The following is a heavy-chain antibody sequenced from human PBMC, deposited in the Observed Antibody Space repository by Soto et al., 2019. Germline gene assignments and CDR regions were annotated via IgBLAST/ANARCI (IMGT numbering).Heavy chain of an antibody. CDR2: IYPGGTI. J-gene: IGHJ4*02. CDR1: GFIVTSTY. V-gene: IGHV3-53*04. Sequence: EVQLVESGGGLVQPGGSLRLSCAASGFIVTSTYRSWVRQAPGKGLEWVSVIYPGGTIYYADSVKGRFTISRHTSKNTLYFQMNSLRTEDTAVYYCARGVGGEIDCWGQGTLVTVSS. D-gene: IGHD3-10*01. CDR3: ARGVGGEIDC.